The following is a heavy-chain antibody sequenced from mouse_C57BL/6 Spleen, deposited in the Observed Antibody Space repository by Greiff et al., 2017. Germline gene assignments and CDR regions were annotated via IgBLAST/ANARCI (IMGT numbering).Heavy chain of an antibody. Sequence: EVKLEASEGGLVQPGSSMKLSCTASGFTFSDYYMAWVRQVPEKGLEWVANINYDGSSTYYLDSLKSRFIISRDNAKNILYLQMSSLKSEDTATYYCARERYGYFDYWGQGTTLTVSS. D-gene: IGHD2-10*02. CDR2: INYDGSST. J-gene: IGHJ2*01. CDR1: GFTFSDYY. CDR3: ARERYGYFDY. V-gene: IGHV5-16*01.